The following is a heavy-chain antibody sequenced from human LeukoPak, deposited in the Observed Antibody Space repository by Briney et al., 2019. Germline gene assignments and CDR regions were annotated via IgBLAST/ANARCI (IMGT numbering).Heavy chain of an antibody. CDR1: GFTFSTSF. CDR3: ARDGVDYSFEY. D-gene: IGHD4-11*01. Sequence: PGGSLRLSCAAPGFTFSTSFMSWVGQAPGKGLKWGAVIFLGGSTYYADSVTCRVTISRDNSKNTLYLQMNSLRAEDTAVYYCARDGVDYSFEYWGQGTVVTVSS. J-gene: IGHJ4*02. CDR2: IFLGGST. V-gene: IGHV3-53*01.